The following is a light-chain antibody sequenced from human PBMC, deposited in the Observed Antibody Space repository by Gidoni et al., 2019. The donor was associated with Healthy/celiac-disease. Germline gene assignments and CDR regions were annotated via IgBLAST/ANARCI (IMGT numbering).Light chain of an antibody. CDR2: AAS. CDR1: QRISSY. CDR3: QQSYSTPRT. V-gene: IGKV1-39*01. J-gene: IGKJ1*01. Sequence: IQMTQSPSSLSASVVDRVTITCRATQRISSYLNWYQQKPGKAPKLLSYAASSLQRGVPSRFSGSGSGTDFTLTISSLQQEDFATYYCQQSYSTPRTFGQXTKVEIK.